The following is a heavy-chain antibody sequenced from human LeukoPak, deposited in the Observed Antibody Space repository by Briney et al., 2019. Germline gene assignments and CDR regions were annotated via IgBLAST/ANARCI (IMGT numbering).Heavy chain of an antibody. Sequence: ASVKVSCKASGYTFTRHYMNWVRQAPGQGLEWMGGIIPIFGTANYAQKFQGRVTITADESTSTAYMELSSLRSEDTAVYYCAKDLSIWAAAGTDAFDLWGQGTMVTVSS. D-gene: IGHD6-13*01. CDR3: AKDLSIWAAAGTDAFDL. CDR2: IIPIFGTA. V-gene: IGHV1-69*13. J-gene: IGHJ3*01. CDR1: GYTFTRHY.